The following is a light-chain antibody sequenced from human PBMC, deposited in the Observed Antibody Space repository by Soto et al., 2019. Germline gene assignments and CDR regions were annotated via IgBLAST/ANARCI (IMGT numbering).Light chain of an antibody. J-gene: IGKJ4*01. CDR2: DAS. Sequence: EIVLTQSPATLSVSPGERATLSCRASQSVSRDLAWYQQKPGQAPRLLIYDASTRATGIPARFSGSGSGTDFTLTITSLEPEDFAVYYCQPYNNWPLTFGGGTKVDIK. V-gene: IGKV3D-15*01. CDR1: QSVSRD. CDR3: QPYNNWPLT.